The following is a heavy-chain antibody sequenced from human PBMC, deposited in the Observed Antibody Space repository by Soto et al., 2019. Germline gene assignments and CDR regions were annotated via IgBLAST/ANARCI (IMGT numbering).Heavy chain of an antibody. V-gene: IGHV4-61*01. CDR2: IYHSGST. J-gene: IGHJ5*02. D-gene: IGHD1-7*01. CDR3: AGSNWNYYFAT. CDR1: GGSVRDGSYY. Sequence: SETLSLTCTVSGGSVRDGSYYWAWLRQPPGKGLEWIGHIYHSGSTIYNPSLKSRVTISIDTSKSQFSLHLNSMSAADTAVSYCAGSNWNYYFATWGQGTLVTVSS.